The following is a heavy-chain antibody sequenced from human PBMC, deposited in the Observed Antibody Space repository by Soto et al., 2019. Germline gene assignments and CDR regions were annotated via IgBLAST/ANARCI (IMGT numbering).Heavy chain of an antibody. J-gene: IGHJ6*02. Sequence: EVQLLESGGGLVQPGGSLRLSCAASGFTFSSYAMSWVRQAPGKGLEWVSAISGSGGSTYYADSGKGRFTTSRDKSKNTLYRQMSSMRAEDTAVYYCAKGRAGGYYGSCSRCVWGQGPTVAVSS. V-gene: IGHV3-23*01. D-gene: IGHD3-10*01. CDR1: GFTFSSYA. CDR3: AKGRAGGYYGSCSRCV. CDR2: ISGSGGST.